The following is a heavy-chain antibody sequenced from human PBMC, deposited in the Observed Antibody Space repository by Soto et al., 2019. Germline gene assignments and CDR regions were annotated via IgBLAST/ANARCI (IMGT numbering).Heavy chain of an antibody. Sequence: KLEWMGGINAGIGNTKYSQKFQGRVTITGDKSTSTAYMELRSLRSDDTAVYYCARGEITGTSTNYYYGMDVWGQGTTVTVS. J-gene: IGHJ6*02. D-gene: IGHD1-20*01. CDR2: INAGIGNT. V-gene: IGHV1-3*01. CDR3: ARGEITGTSTNYYYGMDV.